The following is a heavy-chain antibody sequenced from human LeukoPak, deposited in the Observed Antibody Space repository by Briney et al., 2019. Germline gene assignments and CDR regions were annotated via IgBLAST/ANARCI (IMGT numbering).Heavy chain of an antibody. V-gene: IGHV3-21*01. Sequence: KPGGSLRLSCAASGFTFSSYSMNWVRQAPGKGLEWVSSISSSSSYIYYADSVKGRFTISRDNAKNSLYLQMNSLRAEDTAVYYCARVRGHCSGGSCYELDYWGQGTLVTVSS. CDR2: ISSSSSYI. D-gene: IGHD2-15*01. J-gene: IGHJ4*02. CDR1: GFTFSSYS. CDR3: ARVRGHCSGGSCYELDY.